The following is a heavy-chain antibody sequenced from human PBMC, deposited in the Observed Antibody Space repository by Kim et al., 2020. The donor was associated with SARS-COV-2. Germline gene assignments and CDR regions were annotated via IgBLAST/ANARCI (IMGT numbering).Heavy chain of an antibody. V-gene: IGHV4-34*01. D-gene: IGHD3-22*01. Sequence: SETLSLTCAVYGGSFSGYYWSWIRQPPGKGLEWIGEINHSGSTNYNPSLKSRVTISVDTSKNQFSLKLSSVTAADTAVYYCAREKGMIHYYYGMDVWGQGTTVTVSS. CDR2: INHSGST. CDR3: AREKGMIHYYYGMDV. CDR1: GGSFSGYY. J-gene: IGHJ6*02.